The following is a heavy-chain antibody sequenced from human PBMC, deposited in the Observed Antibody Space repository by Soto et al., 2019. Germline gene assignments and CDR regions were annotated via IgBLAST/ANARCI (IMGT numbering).Heavy chain of an antibody. J-gene: IGHJ6*02. V-gene: IGHV4-59*01. CDR3: ARHRASAYSPQGYYYYGMDV. CDR1: GGSISSYY. D-gene: IGHD6-13*01. CDR2: IYYSGST. Sequence: SETLSLTCTVSGGSISSYYWSWIRQPPGKGLEWIGYIYYSGSTNYNPSLKSRVTISVDTSKNQFSLKLSSVTAADTAVYYCARHRASAYSPQGYYYYGMDVWGQGTTVTVSS.